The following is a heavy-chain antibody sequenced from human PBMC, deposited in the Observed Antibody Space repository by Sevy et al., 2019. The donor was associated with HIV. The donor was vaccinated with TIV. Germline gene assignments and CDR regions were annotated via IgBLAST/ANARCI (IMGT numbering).Heavy chain of an antibody. Sequence: GVSLRLSCAASGFTFSSYSMNWVRQAPGKGLEWVSYISSSSSTIYYADSVKGRFTISRDNAKNSLYLQMNSLRAEDTAVYYCAREGGYCSSTSCYTSYWYFDLWGRGTLVTVSS. D-gene: IGHD2-2*02. CDR1: GFTFSSYS. J-gene: IGHJ2*01. CDR3: AREGGYCSSTSCYTSYWYFDL. CDR2: ISSSSSTI. V-gene: IGHV3-48*01.